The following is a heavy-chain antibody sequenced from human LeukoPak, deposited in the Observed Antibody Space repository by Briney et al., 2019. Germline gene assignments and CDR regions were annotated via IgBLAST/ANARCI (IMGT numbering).Heavy chain of an antibody. D-gene: IGHD6-19*01. J-gene: IGHJ4*02. CDR1: GFTFSSSA. V-gene: IGHV3-23*01. CDR3: ARGTSGWPGVDY. Sequence: GGSLRLSGAASGFTFSSSAMSWVRQVPGKGLEWVSGISASGGSTSYADSVRGRFTISRDNSKNTLYVQMNSLRDEDTAVYYCARGTSGWPGVDYWGQGTLVIVSS. CDR2: ISASGGST.